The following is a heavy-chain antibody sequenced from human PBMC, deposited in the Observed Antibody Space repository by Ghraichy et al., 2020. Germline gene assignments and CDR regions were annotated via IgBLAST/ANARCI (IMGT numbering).Heavy chain of an antibody. Sequence: GESLNISCAASGFTLSDFSMHWVRQAPGKDLEYVSAISYNGGDTYYADSVKGRFTISRDNSKNTLYLQMGSLRPEDMAVYYCTRVTSGYDFWGQGTTVTVSS. J-gene: IGHJ6*02. V-gene: IGHV3-64*02. D-gene: IGHD5-12*01. CDR2: ISYNGGDT. CDR1: GFTLSDFS. CDR3: TRVTSGYDF.